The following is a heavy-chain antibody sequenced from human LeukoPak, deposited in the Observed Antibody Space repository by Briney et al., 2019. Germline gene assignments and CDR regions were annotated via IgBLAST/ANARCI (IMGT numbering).Heavy chain of an antibody. D-gene: IGHD5-18*01. CDR2: ISGSGGGA. CDR3: AKERGYNSGGEAY. J-gene: IGHJ4*02. CDR1: GLTFNSYA. V-gene: IGHV3-23*01. Sequence: PGGSLRLSCAASGLTFNSYAMSWVRQAPGKGLEWVSVISGSGGGAYYADSVKGRFTISRDNSNSTLYLQMNSLRAEDTAVYYCAKERGYNSGGEAYWGQGTRVTVSS.